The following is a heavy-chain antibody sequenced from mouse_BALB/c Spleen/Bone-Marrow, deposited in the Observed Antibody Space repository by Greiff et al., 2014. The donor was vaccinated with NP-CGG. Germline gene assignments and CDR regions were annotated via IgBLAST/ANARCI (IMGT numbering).Heavy chain of an antibody. CDR3: ARSGNYYGSSWFAY. Sequence: LVESGAELARPGASVKTSCKASGYTFTSYTMHWVKQRPGQGLEWIGYINPSSGYTNYNQKFKDKATLTADKSSSTAYMQLSSLTSEDSAVYYCARSGNYYGSSWFAYWGQGTLVTVSA. CDR2: INPSSGYT. D-gene: IGHD1-1*01. J-gene: IGHJ3*01. V-gene: IGHV1-4*01. CDR1: GYTFTSYT.